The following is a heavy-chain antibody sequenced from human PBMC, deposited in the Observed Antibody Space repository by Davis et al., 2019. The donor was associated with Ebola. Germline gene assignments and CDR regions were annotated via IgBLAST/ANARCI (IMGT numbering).Heavy chain of an antibody. CDR3: AREWLRFLEWLSSPGMDV. CDR2: ISGDTGRK. V-gene: IGHV1-18*01. CDR1: GYSFTRYG. J-gene: IGHJ6*02. D-gene: IGHD3-3*01. Sequence: ASVKVSCKASGYSFTRYGISWVRQAPGQGLEWMGWISGDTGRKNYAPKFQGRLTMTTDTSTSTAYMELRSLRSDDTAVYYCAREWLRFLEWLSSPGMDVWGQGTTVIVSS.